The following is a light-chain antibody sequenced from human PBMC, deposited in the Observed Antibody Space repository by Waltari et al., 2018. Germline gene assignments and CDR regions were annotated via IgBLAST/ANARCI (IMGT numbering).Light chain of an antibody. CDR1: SSNVENYNL. CDR3: CSFAGGNNFEVI. CDR2: EVS. V-gene: IGLV2-23*02. Sequence: QSALTQPASVSGSPGQSITISCTGTSSNVENYNLVSWYQHHPGKAPKLLIYEVSKRPAGISNRVSGSTSGKTASLTISGLQAEDESDYYCCSFAGGNNFEVIFGGGTRLTVL. J-gene: IGLJ2*01.